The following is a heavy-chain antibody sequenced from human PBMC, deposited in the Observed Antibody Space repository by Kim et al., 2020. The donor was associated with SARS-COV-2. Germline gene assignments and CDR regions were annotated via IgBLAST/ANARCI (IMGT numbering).Heavy chain of an antibody. CDR1: GFTFDDYT. CDR2: ISWDGGST. Sequence: GGSLRLSCAASGFTFDDYTMHWVRQAPGKGLEWVSLISWDGGSTYYADSVKGRFTISRDNSKNSLYLQMNSLRTEDTALYYCAKDITWGGVTLCDYWGQGTLVTVSS. D-gene: IGHD2-8*02. J-gene: IGHJ4*02. V-gene: IGHV3-43*01. CDR3: AKDITWGGVTLCDY.